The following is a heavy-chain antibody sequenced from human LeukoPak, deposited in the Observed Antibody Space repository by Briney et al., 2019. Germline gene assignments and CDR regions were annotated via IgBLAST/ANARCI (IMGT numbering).Heavy chain of an antibody. CDR3: AREGVFSDYVWED. CDR2: IIPILGIA. Sequence: ASVKVSXKASGGTFSSYTISWVRQAPGQGLEWMGRIIPILGIANYAQKFQGRVTITADKSTSTAYMELSSLRSEDTAVYYCAREGVFSDYVWEDWGQGTLVTVSS. V-gene: IGHV1-69*04. J-gene: IGHJ4*02. D-gene: IGHD3-16*01. CDR1: GGTFSSYT.